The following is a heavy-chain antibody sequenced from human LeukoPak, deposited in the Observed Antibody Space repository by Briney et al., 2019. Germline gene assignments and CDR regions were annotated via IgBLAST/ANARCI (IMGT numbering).Heavy chain of an antibody. D-gene: IGHD5-12*01. Sequence: KPGASVKVSCKASGYTFTGYFMHWMRQAPGQGLEWMAWINPNSGATNYAPKFQGRVTLTRDTSITTAYMELSRLRSDDTAVYYRARDFGRYSGYDFDFWGQGTLVTVSS. CDR2: INPNSGAT. CDR1: GYTFTGYF. CDR3: ARDFGRYSGYDFDF. J-gene: IGHJ4*02. V-gene: IGHV1-2*02.